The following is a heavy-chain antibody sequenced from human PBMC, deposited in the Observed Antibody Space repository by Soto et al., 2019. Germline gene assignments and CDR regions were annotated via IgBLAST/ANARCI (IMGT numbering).Heavy chain of an antibody. J-gene: IGHJ5*02. V-gene: IGHV6-1*01. CDR1: GDSVSSNSAA. Sequence: QIQLQQSGPGLVKPSQTLSLTCAISGDSVSSNSAAWNWIRQSPSRGLEWLGRTYFRSKGQYGYAVSVRSRITIKADTSKNQFSLQLNSVPPEDTAVYYCARSEQWLTTWGQGTLVTVSS. CDR2: TYFRSKGQY. D-gene: IGHD6-19*01. CDR3: ARSEQWLTT.